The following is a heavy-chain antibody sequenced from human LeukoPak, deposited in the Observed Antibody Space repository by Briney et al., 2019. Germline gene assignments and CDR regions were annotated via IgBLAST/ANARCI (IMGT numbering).Heavy chain of an antibody. J-gene: IGHJ3*02. CDR2: INHSGST. V-gene: IGHV4-34*01. CDR1: GGSFSGYY. CDR3: ARGGSGSYYDAFDI. D-gene: IGHD1-26*01. Sequence: SETLSLTCAVYGGSFSGYYWSWIRQPPGKGLEWIGEINHSGSTNYNPSLKSRVTISVDTSKNKFSLKLSSVTAPDTAVYYCARGGSGSYYDAFDIWGQGTVVTVSS.